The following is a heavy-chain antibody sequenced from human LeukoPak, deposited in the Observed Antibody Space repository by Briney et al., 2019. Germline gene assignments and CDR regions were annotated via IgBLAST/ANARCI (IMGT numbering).Heavy chain of an antibody. J-gene: IGHJ6*03. Sequence: ATVKVSCKASGYTFTSYDINWVRQATGQGLEWMGWMNPNSGNTGYAQKFQGRVTMTRNTSISTAYMELSSLRPEDTAVYYCARGRRFGELSYYYYYMDVWGKGTTVTISS. D-gene: IGHD3-10*01. CDR1: GYTFTSYD. V-gene: IGHV1-8*01. CDR3: ARGRRFGELSYYYYYMDV. CDR2: MNPNSGNT.